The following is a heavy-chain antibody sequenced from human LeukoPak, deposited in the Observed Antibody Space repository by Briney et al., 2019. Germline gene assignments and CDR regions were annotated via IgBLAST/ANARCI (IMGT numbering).Heavy chain of an antibody. Sequence: PSETLSLTCTVSGGSISSSSYYWGWIRQPPGTGLEWIGSIYYSGSTYYNPSLKSRVTISVDTSKNQFSLKLSSVTAADTAVYYCARDWEYSSSWYGKTGLDYWGQGTLVTVSS. J-gene: IGHJ4*02. CDR1: GGSISSSSYY. CDR2: IYYSGST. V-gene: IGHV4-39*07. D-gene: IGHD6-13*01. CDR3: ARDWEYSSSWYGKTGLDY.